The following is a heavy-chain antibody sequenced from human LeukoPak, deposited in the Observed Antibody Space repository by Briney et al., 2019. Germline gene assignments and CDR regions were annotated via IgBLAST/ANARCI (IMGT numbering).Heavy chain of an antibody. CDR3: ARLDRSCSSTSCEIGRAAFGYYYYYMDV. J-gene: IGHJ6*03. Sequence: GASVTVSCTASGGTFSSYAISWVRQAPGQGLEWMGGIIPVFGTANYAQKFQGRVTITADESTSTAYMELSSLRSEDTAVYYCARLDRSCSSTSCEIGRAAFGYYYYYMDVWGKGTTVTVSS. CDR1: GGTFSSYA. V-gene: IGHV1-69*13. D-gene: IGHD2-2*01. CDR2: IIPVFGTA.